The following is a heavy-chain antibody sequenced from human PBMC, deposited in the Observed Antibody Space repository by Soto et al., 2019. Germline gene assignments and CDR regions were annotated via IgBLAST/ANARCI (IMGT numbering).Heavy chain of an antibody. Sequence: QMQLQESGSGLVKTSETLSLTCTVSGASIRYGGFSWSWIRQSPGKGLEWIGYISHLESTYFHPSFKSRLTMSIVRTRNQFSLKLSSVTAADMAVYYCARGGGYDSFDYWGQGVLVTVSS. CDR1: GASIRYGGFS. J-gene: IGHJ4*02. V-gene: IGHV4-30-2*06. CDR2: ISHLEST. CDR3: ARGGGYDSFDY. D-gene: IGHD5-12*01.